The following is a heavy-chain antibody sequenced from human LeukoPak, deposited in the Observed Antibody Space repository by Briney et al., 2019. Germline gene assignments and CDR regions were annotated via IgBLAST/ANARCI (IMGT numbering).Heavy chain of an antibody. CDR2: IYYSGST. D-gene: IGHD5-12*01. J-gene: IGHJ4*02. Sequence: SETLSLTCTVSGGSISSSNYYWGWIRQPPGKGLEWIGSIYYSGSTYYSPSLKSRVTMSVDTSKNQFSLKLSSVTAADTAVYYCARVPSYDESEFFDYWGQGTLVTVSS. CDR1: GGSISSSNYY. V-gene: IGHV4-39*01. CDR3: ARVPSYDESEFFDY.